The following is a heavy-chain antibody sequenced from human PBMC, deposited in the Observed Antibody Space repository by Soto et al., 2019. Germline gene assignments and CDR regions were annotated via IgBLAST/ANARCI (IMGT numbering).Heavy chain of an antibody. CDR1: GGSISSGGYS. CDR3: ARGETPSINWFDP. Sequence: SETLSLTCAVSGGSISSGGYSWSWIRQPPGKGLEWIGYIYHSGSTYYNPSPKSRVTISVDRSKNQFSLKLSSVTAADTAVYYCARGETPSINWFDPWGQGTLVTVSS. D-gene: IGHD1-26*01. J-gene: IGHJ5*02. V-gene: IGHV4-30-2*01. CDR2: IYHSGST.